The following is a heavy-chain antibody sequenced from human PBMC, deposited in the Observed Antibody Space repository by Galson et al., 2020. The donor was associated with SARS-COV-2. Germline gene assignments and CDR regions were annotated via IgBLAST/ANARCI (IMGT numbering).Heavy chain of an antibody. V-gene: IGHV6-1*01. Sequence: SETLSLTCAISGDSVSSDSSTWNCNSQSPSIDLDWQVRPNYRSKWYSDYATSVKSRITINPDASKNQLHLQVNSVNPEDTAVDYWAAGNMGWVDPGGQGILVVVSS. CDR1: GDSVSSDSST. D-gene: IGHD3-10*01. J-gene: IGHJ5*02. CDR2: PNYRSKWYS. CDR3: AAGNMGWVDP.